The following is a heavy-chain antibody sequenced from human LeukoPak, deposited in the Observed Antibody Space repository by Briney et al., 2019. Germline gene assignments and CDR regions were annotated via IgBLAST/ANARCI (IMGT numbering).Heavy chain of an antibody. Sequence: GGSLRLSCAASGFTFSGYGMHWVRQAPGKGLQWVAFIRYDESHKYYIDSVKGRFTISRDNSKNTLYLQMTSLRAEDTAVYYCARTGITVAPPFDYWGQGTLVTVSS. J-gene: IGHJ4*02. D-gene: IGHD4-23*01. CDR2: IRYDESHK. CDR1: GFTFSGYG. V-gene: IGHV3-30*02. CDR3: ARTGITVAPPFDY.